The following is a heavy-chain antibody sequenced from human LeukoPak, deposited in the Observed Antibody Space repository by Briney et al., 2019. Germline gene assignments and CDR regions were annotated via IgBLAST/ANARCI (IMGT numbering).Heavy chain of an antibody. V-gene: IGHV4-38-2*01. Sequence: SETLSLTCAVSGYSISRGYYWGWVRQPPGKRPQWIGSVHESGSSYYNPSLKSRVTISLDTSQNQFSLTLTSVTAADSATYYRVRGEVGDFDSWGQGSLVTVSS. CDR1: GYSISRGYY. CDR2: VHESGSS. J-gene: IGHJ4*02. D-gene: IGHD1-26*01. CDR3: VRGEVGDFDS.